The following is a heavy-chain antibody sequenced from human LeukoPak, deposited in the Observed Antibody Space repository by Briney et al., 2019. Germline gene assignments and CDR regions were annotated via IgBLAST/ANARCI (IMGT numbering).Heavy chain of an antibody. CDR3: ARDGSGSYYSDAFDV. D-gene: IGHD3-10*01. J-gene: IGHJ3*01. Sequence: GGSLRLSCAISGFTVRNNSMSWVRQAPGRGLEWVSVIYRGGSTYYTDSVKGRVTISRDNSKNTVYLQMNSLRVEDTAVYYCARDGSGSYYSDAFDVWGQGTMVTVAS. CDR2: IYRGGST. CDR1: GFTVRNNS. V-gene: IGHV3-66*01.